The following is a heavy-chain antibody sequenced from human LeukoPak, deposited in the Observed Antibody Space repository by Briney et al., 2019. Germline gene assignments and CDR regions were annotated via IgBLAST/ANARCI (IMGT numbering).Heavy chain of an antibody. Sequence: PGGSLRLSCAASGFTFDDYAMHWVRQAPGKGLEWVSGISWNSGSIGYAVSVKGRFTISRDNAKNSLYLQMNSLRAEDTALYYCAKGYGGYWGQGTLVTVSS. J-gene: IGHJ4*02. D-gene: IGHD3-10*01. CDR3: AKGYGGY. CDR2: ISWNSGSI. V-gene: IGHV3-9*01. CDR1: GFTFDDYA.